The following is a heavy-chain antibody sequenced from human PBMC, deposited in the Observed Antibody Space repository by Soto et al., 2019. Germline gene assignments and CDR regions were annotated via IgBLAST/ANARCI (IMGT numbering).Heavy chain of an antibody. CDR1: GFTFSSYA. Sequence: TGGSLRLSCAASGFTFSSYAMSWVRQAPGKGLEWVSAISGSGGSTYYADSVKGRFTISRDNSKNTLYLQMNSLRAEDTAVYYCAKVYYDFWSGYYDPPLGAFDIWGQGTMVTVSS. V-gene: IGHV3-23*01. CDR2: ISGSGGST. CDR3: AKVYYDFWSGYYDPPLGAFDI. D-gene: IGHD3-3*01. J-gene: IGHJ3*02.